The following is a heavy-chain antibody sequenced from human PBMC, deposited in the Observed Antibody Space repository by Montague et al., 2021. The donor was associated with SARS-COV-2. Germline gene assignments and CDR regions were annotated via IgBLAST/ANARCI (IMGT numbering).Heavy chain of an antibody. J-gene: IGHJ5*01. CDR2: ISGSGGGT. CDR3: AGDHERVGWPLDS. V-gene: IGHV3-23*01. CDR1: GFVFHDYA. Sequence: SLRLSCAASGFVFHDYAINWIRQAPGKALEWVSAISGSGGGTYYAESVKGRLATSRDTSKNTVFLQMDSLRVEDTALYFCAGDHERVGWPLDSWGQGTLVIVSS. D-gene: IGHD2-2*01.